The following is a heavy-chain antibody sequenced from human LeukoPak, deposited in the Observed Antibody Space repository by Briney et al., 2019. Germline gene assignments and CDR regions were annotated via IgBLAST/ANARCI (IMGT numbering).Heavy chain of an antibody. CDR1: GGSISSYY. J-gene: IGHJ4*02. CDR3: ARRSSIAAPDDWYFDY. CDR2: IYYSGST. Sequence: SETLSLTCTVSGGSISSYYWSWIRQPPGKGLEWIGYIYYSGSTNYNPSLKSRVTISVDTSKNQFSLKLSSVTAADTAVYYCARRSSIAAPDDWYFDYWGQGTLVTVSS. D-gene: IGHD6-6*01. V-gene: IGHV4-59*08.